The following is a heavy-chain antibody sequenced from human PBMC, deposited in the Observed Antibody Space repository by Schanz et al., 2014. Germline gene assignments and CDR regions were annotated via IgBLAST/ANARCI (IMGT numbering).Heavy chain of an antibody. J-gene: IGHJ4*02. CDR1: GFIVSSTY. Sequence: VQLVESGGDLVQPGGSQRLSCAASGFIVSSTYMTWVRQAPGKGLEWVAVMWNDGIKTHYADSGKGRFTISRDNSKNTVYLQMNSLRTDDTAMYYCARDPNTSAWLPYFDTWGQGTLVTVSS. D-gene: IGHD6-19*01. CDR3: ARDPNTSAWLPYFDT. V-gene: IGHV3-30*04. CDR2: MWNDGIKT.